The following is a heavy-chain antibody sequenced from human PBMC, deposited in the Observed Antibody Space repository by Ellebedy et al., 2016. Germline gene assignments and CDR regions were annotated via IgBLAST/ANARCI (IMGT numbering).Heavy chain of an antibody. J-gene: IGHJ6*02. Sequence: ASVKVSCKASGYTFTSYDINWVRQATGQGLEWMGWMNPNSGNTGYAQKFQGRVTMTRNTSINTADMELSSLRSEDTAVYYCARGFDGSGSYYYYGMDVWGQGTTVTVSS. D-gene: IGHD3-10*01. CDR2: MNPNSGNT. V-gene: IGHV1-8*01. CDR3: ARGFDGSGSYYYYGMDV. CDR1: GYTFTSYD.